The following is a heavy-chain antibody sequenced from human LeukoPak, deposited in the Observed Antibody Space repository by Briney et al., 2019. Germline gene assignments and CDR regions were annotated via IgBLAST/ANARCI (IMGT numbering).Heavy chain of an antibody. Sequence: GGSLRLSCVVSGLSFSTSAMSWVRQAPGKRPEWVSVINGNGGSTEYVDSVKGRFTVSRDNSKNTLYLQMNSLRAEDTAVYYCAKDRGVVIPTSFLDYWGQGTLVTVSS. CDR3: AKDRGVVIPTSFLDY. J-gene: IGHJ4*02. V-gene: IGHV3-23*01. CDR1: GLSFSTSA. D-gene: IGHD4-23*01. CDR2: INGNGGST.